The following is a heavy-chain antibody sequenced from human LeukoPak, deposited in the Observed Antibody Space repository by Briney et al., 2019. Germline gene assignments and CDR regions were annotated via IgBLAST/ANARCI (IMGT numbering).Heavy chain of an antibody. CDR1: GYIFSTYA. CDR2: IETNTGNP. Sequence: ASVKVSCKTSGYIFSTYALIWVRQAPGQGLGLMGWIETNTGNPTYAQGFTGRFVFSLDTSVSTAYLQISSLKAEDTAVYYCARGRGYSHSNWVDPWGQGTMVTVSA. V-gene: IGHV7-4-1*02. D-gene: IGHD5-18*01. CDR3: ARGRGYSHSNWVDP. J-gene: IGHJ5*02.